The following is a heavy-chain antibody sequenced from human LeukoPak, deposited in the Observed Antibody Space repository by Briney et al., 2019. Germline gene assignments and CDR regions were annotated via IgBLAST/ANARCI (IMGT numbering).Heavy chain of an antibody. CDR2: INPNSGGT. D-gene: IGHD1-20*01. J-gene: IGHJ4*02. Sequence: GASVKVSCKASGYTFTGYYMHWVRQAPGQGLEWMGWINPNSGGTNYAQKLQGRVTMTRDTSISTAYMELSRLRSDDTAVYYCASSLTNWNEIDYWGQGTLVIVSS. CDR3: ASSLTNWNEIDY. V-gene: IGHV1-2*02. CDR1: GYTFTGYY.